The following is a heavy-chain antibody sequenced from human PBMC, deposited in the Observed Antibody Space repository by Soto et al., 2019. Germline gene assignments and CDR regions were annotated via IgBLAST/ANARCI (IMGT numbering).Heavy chain of an antibody. CDR3: ARTEGRSTRGDY. D-gene: IGHD2-8*01. V-gene: IGHV1-18*01. J-gene: IGHJ4*02. CDR1: GYSFTTYG. CDR2: ISTYNGDT. Sequence: ASVKVSCKASGYSFTTYGVTWVRQAPGQGLEWMGWISTYNGDTRVAQQHQGRVTLTTDTSTNAAHMELRSLRSDDTAIYYCARTEGRSTRGDYWGQGTLVTVSS.